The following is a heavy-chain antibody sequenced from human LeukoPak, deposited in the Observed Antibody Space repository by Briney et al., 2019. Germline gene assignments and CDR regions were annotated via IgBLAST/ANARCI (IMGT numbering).Heavy chain of an antibody. V-gene: IGHV4-31*11. CDR2: IYYSGST. CDR3: ARDRSSQYCSSTSCYRGGYYYGMDV. Sequence: LRLSCAASGFTFSDYYWSWIRQHPGKGLEWIGYIYYSGSTYYNPSLKSRVTISVDTSKNQFSLKLSSVTAADTAVYYCARDRSSQYCSSTSCYRGGYYYGMDVWGQGTTVTVSS. CDR1: GFTFSDYY. J-gene: IGHJ6*02. D-gene: IGHD2-2*02.